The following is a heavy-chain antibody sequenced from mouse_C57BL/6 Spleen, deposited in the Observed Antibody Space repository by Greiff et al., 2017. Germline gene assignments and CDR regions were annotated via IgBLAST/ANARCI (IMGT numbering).Heavy chain of an antibody. D-gene: IGHD1-1*01. Sequence: QVQLQQSGAVLVKPGASVKISCKASGYAFSSYWMNWVKQRPGKGLEWIGQIYPGDGDTNYNGKFKGKATLTADKSSSTAYMQLSSLTSEDSAVYFCAREKYYGSSYGYFDVWGTGTTVTVSS. CDR1: GYAFSSYW. CDR3: AREKYYGSSYGYFDV. V-gene: IGHV1-80*01. J-gene: IGHJ1*03. CDR2: IYPGDGDT.